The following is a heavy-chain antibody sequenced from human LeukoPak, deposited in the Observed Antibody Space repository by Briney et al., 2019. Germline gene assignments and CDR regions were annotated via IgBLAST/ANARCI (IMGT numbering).Heavy chain of an antibody. CDR1: GFTSSSYW. V-gene: IGHV3-7*01. J-gene: IGHJ5*02. CDR3: ARESLPYYDFWSGYRGGWFDP. D-gene: IGHD3-3*01. Sequence: GGSLRLSCAASGFTSSSYWMSWVRQAPGKGLEWVANIKQDGSEKYYVDSVKGRFTISRDSAKNSLYLQMNSLRAEDTAVYYCARESLPYYDFWSGYRGGWFDPWGQGTLVTVSS. CDR2: IKQDGSEK.